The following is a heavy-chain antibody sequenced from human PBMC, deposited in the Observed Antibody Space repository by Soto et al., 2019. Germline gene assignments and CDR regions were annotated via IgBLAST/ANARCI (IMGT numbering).Heavy chain of an antibody. CDR1: GGTFSTYA. D-gene: IGHD2-15*01. CDR3: ARHPGRPYSYYGMDV. Sequence: QVQLVQSGAEVMKPGSSVKVSCKASGGTFSTYAISWVRQAPGQGLEWMGGIITIFGTADYAQKFQGRVTITADESTSTAYMELSSLRSQDTAVYYCARHPGRPYSYYGMDVWGQGTTVTVSS. V-gene: IGHV1-69*12. J-gene: IGHJ6*02. CDR2: IITIFGTA.